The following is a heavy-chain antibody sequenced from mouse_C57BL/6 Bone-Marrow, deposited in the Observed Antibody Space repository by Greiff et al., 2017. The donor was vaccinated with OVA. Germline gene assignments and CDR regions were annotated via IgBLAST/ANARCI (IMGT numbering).Heavy chain of an antibody. D-gene: IGHD1-1*01. CDR3: AKDYYGSSYGLYYYAMDY. CDR1: GYTFTSYW. CDR2: IDPSDSYT. J-gene: IGHJ4*01. Sequence: QVQLQQPGAELVRPGTSVKLSCKASGYTFTSYWMHWVKQRPGQGLEWIGVIDPSDSYTNYNQKFKGKATLTVDTSSSTAYMQLSSLTSEDSAVYYCAKDYYGSSYGLYYYAMDYWGQGTSVTVSS. V-gene: IGHV1-59*01.